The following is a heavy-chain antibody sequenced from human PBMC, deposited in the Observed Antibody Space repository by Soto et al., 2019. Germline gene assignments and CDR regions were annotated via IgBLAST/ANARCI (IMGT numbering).Heavy chain of an antibody. J-gene: IGHJ4*02. CDR2: IYPADSET. D-gene: IGHD3-22*01. CDR1: GYSFFSHW. Sequence: GESLRISCKGSGYSFFSHWIGWVRQMPGKGLEWVGIIYPADSETRYSPSFQGQVTISVDKSINTAYLQWSSLKASDTAMYYCARRPWLSGYYDYWGQGTLVTVSS. CDR3: ARRPWLSGYYDY. V-gene: IGHV5-51*01.